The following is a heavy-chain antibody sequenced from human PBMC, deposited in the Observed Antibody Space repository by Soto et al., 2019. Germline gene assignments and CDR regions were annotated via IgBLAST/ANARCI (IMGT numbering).Heavy chain of an antibody. Sequence: ASVKVSCKASGYTFTSYDINWVRQATGQGLEWMGWMNPNSGNTGYAQKFQGRVTMTRNTSISTAYVELSSLRSEDTAVYYCARDSSSSGMIYGMDVWGQGTTVTVSS. J-gene: IGHJ6*02. CDR1: GYTFTSYD. V-gene: IGHV1-8*01. CDR3: ARDSSSSGMIYGMDV. CDR2: MNPNSGNT. D-gene: IGHD6-6*01.